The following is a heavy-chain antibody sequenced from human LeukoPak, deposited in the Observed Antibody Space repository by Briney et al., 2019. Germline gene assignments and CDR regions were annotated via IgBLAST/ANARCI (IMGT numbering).Heavy chain of an antibody. Sequence: GESLKISCKGSGYSFTNYGISWVRQMPGKGLEWMGRIDPSDSYSNYGPSFQGHVTISADRSISTAYLQWRSLKASDTAMYYCARRRPEGSSWLLDYGGQGTLVTVSS. CDR2: IDPSDSYS. D-gene: IGHD6-13*01. CDR3: ARRRPEGSSWLLDY. CDR1: GYSFTNYG. J-gene: IGHJ4*02. V-gene: IGHV5-10-1*01.